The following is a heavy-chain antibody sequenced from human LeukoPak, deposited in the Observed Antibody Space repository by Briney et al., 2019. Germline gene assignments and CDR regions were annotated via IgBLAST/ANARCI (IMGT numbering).Heavy chain of an antibody. J-gene: IGHJ4*02. Sequence: GGSLRLSCAASGFTFSSYWMHWVRQATGKGLVWVSRINSDGRSTRYADSVKGRFTISRDNTKNTLYLQMNSLRAEDTAVYYCAKEDWCGLDYWGQGTLVTVSS. CDR3: AKEDWCGLDY. V-gene: IGHV3-74*01. CDR1: GFTFSSYW. CDR2: INSDGRST. D-gene: IGHD3/OR15-3a*01.